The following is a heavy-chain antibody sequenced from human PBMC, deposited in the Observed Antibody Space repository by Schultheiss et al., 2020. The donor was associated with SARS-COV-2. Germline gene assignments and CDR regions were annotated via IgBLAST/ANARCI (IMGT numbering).Heavy chain of an antibody. D-gene: IGHD2-15*01. V-gene: IGHV4-34*01. J-gene: IGHJ4*02. CDR2: IKHSGST. CDR3: GIRPIVGVEFDY. Sequence: SETLSLTCAVYGGSFSGYYLSWVRQPPGKGLEWIGEIKHSGSTNYNPSPKSRITISVDTSKNQFSLKLSSVTAADTAVYYCGIRPIVGVEFDYWGQGTLVTVSS. CDR1: GGSFSGYY.